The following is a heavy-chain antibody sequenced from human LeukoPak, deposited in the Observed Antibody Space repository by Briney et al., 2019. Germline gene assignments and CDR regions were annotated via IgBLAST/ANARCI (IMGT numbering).Heavy chain of an antibody. CDR1: GGSISSGGYY. Sequence: SQTLSLTCTVSGGSISSGGYYWSWIRQHPGKGLEWIGYIYYSGSTYYNPSLKSPCTISADTSKNQFSLKLSSVTAADTAVYYCARFDYDSSGYYYGYYWGQGTLVTVSS. J-gene: IGHJ4*02. V-gene: IGHV4-31*01. D-gene: IGHD3-22*01. CDR3: ARFDYDSSGYYYGYY. CDR2: IYYSGST.